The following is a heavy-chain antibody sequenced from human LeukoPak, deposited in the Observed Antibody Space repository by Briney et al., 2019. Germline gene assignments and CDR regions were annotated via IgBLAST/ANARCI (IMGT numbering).Heavy chain of an antibody. CDR3: AREFHTYYYDSSGYYQDY. CDR1: GYSISSGYY. V-gene: IGHV4-38-2*02. D-gene: IGHD3-22*01. Sequence: PSETLSLTCTVSGYSISSGYYWGWIRQPPGKGLEWIGSIYHSGSTYYNPSLKSRVTISVDTSKNQFSLKLSSVTAADTAVYYCAREFHTYYYDSSGYYQDYWGQGTLVTVSS. J-gene: IGHJ4*02. CDR2: IYHSGST.